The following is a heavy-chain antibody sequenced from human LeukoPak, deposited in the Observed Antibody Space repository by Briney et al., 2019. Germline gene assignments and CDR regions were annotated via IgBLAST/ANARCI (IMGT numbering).Heavy chain of an antibody. CDR3: AREIVGAIKSYFDY. Sequence: GGSLRLSCAASGFTFSNYVMNWVRQAPGKGLEWVANIRQDGGLKHYVDSVKGRFTISRDNAENSLYLQMNSLRAEDTAVYYCAREIVGAIKSYFDYWGQGTLVTASS. V-gene: IGHV3-7*01. CDR2: IRQDGGLK. CDR1: GFTFSNYV. D-gene: IGHD1-26*01. J-gene: IGHJ4*02.